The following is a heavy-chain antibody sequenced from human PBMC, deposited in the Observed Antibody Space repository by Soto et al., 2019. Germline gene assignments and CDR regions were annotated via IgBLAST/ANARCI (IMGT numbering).Heavy chain of an antibody. D-gene: IGHD3-10*01. CDR2: IKSDGSST. V-gene: IGHV3-74*01. Sequence: SLRIYFTTSLFTFITYWIYCFLQAPAKGLVWVSRIKSDGSSTTYADSVKGRFTISRDNARNTLYLQMNSLRAEDTAVYYCARDYMVRGRDSNWFDPWGQGTLVTVS. J-gene: IGHJ5*02. CDR1: LFTFITYW. CDR3: ARDYMVRGRDSNWFDP.